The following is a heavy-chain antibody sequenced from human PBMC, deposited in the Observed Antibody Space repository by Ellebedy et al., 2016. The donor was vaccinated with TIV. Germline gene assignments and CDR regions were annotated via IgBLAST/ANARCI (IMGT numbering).Heavy chain of an antibody. CDR3: ARGRGYSGYDYGFDY. J-gene: IGHJ4*02. CDR1: GGSISSYY. V-gene: IGHV4-59*01. Sequence: MPSETLSLTCTVSGGSISSYYWSWIRQPPGKVKGLEWIGFIHDSGSTSYNPSLKSRVTISLDTSKSQFSLKLSSVTAADTAVYYCARGRGYSGYDYGFDYWGQGTLVTVSS. CDR2: IHDSGST. D-gene: IGHD5-12*01.